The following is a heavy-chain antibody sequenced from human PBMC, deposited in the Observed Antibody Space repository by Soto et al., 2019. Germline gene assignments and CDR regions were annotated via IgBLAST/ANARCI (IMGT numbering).Heavy chain of an antibody. V-gene: IGHV4-39*01. CDR2: IYYSGST. J-gene: IGHJ4*02. CDR3: ANTHDYGDFHFDY. CDR1: GGSISSSSYY. Sequence: QLQLQESGPGLVKPSETLSLTCTVSGGSISSSSYYWGWIRQPPGKGLEWIGSIYYSGSTYYNPSLKSRVTISVDTSKNQFSLKLSSVTAADTAVYYCANTHDYGDFHFDYWGQGTLVTVSS. D-gene: IGHD4-17*01.